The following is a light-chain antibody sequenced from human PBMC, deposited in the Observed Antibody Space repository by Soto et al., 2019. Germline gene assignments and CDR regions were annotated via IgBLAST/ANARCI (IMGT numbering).Light chain of an antibody. CDR3: QQSYSTPWT. Sequence: DIQMTQSLSSLSASVGDRVTITCRASQSISSYLNWYHQKPGKAPKLLIYSASSLQSGVPSRFSGSGSGTDFTLTISSLQPEDFATYYCQQSYSTPWTFGQGTNVEIK. CDR2: SAS. J-gene: IGKJ1*01. V-gene: IGKV1-39*01. CDR1: QSISSY.